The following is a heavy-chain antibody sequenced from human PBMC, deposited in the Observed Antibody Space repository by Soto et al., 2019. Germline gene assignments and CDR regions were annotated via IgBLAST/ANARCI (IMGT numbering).Heavy chain of an antibody. J-gene: IGHJ4*02. CDR2: ISHSGST. CDR3: ARGHMEYSSIWYVD. CDR1: GGSFSDYY. D-gene: IGHD6-13*01. V-gene: IGHV4-34*01. Sequence: QVQLQQWGAGLLKPSETLSLTCAVYGGSFSDYYWSWIRQPPGKGLEWIGEISHSGSTNYNPSLKSRVTISVDTSKNQFSLKLSSVTAADTAVYYCARGHMEYSSIWYVDWGQGTLVTVSS.